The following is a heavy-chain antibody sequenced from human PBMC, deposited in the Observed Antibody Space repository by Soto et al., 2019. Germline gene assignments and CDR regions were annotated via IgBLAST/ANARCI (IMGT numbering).Heavy chain of an antibody. D-gene: IGHD3-3*01. CDR1: GFTFSSYG. J-gene: IGHJ4*02. V-gene: IGHV3-33*01. Sequence: GGSLRLSCAASGFTFSSYGMHWVRQAPGKGLERVAVIWYDGSNKYYADSVKGRFTISRDNSKNTLYLQMNSLRAEDTAVYYCARGVYYDFWSGSFKPLHFDYWGQGTLVTVSS. CDR3: ARGVYYDFWSGSFKPLHFDY. CDR2: IWYDGSNK.